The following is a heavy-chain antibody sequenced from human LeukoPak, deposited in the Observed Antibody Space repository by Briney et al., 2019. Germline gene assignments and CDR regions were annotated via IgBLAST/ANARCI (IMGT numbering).Heavy chain of an antibody. D-gene: IGHD3-10*01. CDR2: IWYDGSNK. CDR1: GFTFSSYG. V-gene: IGHV3-33*01. J-gene: IGHJ6*02. CDR3: ARGAYGSGNYNNAYGMDV. Sequence: AGGSLRLSCAASGFTFSSYGMPWVRQAPGKGLEWVAVIWYDGSNKYYADSVKGRFTISRDNSKNTLYLQMNSLRAEDTAVYYCARGAYGSGNYNNAYGMDVWGQGTTVTVSS.